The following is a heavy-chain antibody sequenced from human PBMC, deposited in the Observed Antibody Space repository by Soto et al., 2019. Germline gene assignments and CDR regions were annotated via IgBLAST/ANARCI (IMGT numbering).Heavy chain of an antibody. D-gene: IGHD5-18*01. CDR3: ARANVDTAMIDWFDP. J-gene: IGHJ5*02. V-gene: IGHV4-39*01. Sequence: QLQLQESGPGLVKPSETLSLTCTVSGGSISSSSYYWGWIRQPPGKGLEWIGSIYYSGSTYYNPSLKSRVTISVDTSKNQFSLKLSSVTAADTAVYYCARANVDTAMIDWFDPWGQGTLVTVSS. CDR2: IYYSGST. CDR1: GGSISSSSYY.